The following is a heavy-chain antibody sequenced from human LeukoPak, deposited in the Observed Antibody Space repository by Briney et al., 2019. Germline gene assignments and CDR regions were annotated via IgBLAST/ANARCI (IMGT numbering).Heavy chain of an antibody. J-gene: IGHJ4*02. CDR1: GGTFSSYA. CDR3: ARDLEYYYDV. D-gene: IGHD3-22*01. Sequence: SVKVSCKASGGTFSSYAISWVRQAPGQGLEWMGRIIPIFGTANYAQKFQGRVTITADKSTGTAYMELSSLRSEDTAVYYCARDLEYYYDVWGQGTLVTVSS. V-gene: IGHV1-69*06. CDR2: IIPIFGTA.